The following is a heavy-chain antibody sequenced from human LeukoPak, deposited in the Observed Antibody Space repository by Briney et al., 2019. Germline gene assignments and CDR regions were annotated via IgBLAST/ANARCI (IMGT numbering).Heavy chain of an antibody. CDR1: GGSISRTNW. Sequence: SETLSLTCDVSGGSISRTNWWSWVRQSPGQGLEWIGEISLSGRTNYNPSLQSRVTMSLDESKNQLSLDLASVTAADTAVYYCSRESGAFSPFGYWGQGTLVTVSS. V-gene: IGHV4-4*02. CDR2: ISLSGRT. J-gene: IGHJ4*02. CDR3: SRESGAFSPFGY. D-gene: IGHD1-26*01.